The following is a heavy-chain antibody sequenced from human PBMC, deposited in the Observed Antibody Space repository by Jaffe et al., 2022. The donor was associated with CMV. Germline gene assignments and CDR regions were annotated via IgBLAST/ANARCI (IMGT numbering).Heavy chain of an antibody. V-gene: IGHV1-46*01. CDR3: ARAAGGGAVRASIANFDY. J-gene: IGHJ4*02. Sequence: QVQLVQSGAEVKKPGASVKVSCKASGYTFTSYYMHWVRQAPGQGLEWMGIINPSGGSTSYAQKFQGRVTMTRDTSTSTVYMELSSLRSEDTAVYYCARAAGGGAVRASIANFDYWGQGTLVTVSS. CDR1: GYTFTSYY. D-gene: IGHD3-16*01. CDR2: INPSGGST.